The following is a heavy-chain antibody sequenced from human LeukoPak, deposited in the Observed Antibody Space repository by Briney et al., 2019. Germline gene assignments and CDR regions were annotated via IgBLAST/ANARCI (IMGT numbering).Heavy chain of an antibody. Sequence: ASVKVSCKASGYTFINYYMHWVRQAPGQGLEWMGIINPSGGSTSYAQKFKGRVTMTRDTSTSTVYMELSSLRSEDTAVYYCARIKYGDYVLDYWGQGTLVTVSS. CDR2: INPSGGST. CDR3: ARIKYGDYVLDY. CDR1: GYTFINYY. D-gene: IGHD4-17*01. J-gene: IGHJ4*02. V-gene: IGHV1-46*01.